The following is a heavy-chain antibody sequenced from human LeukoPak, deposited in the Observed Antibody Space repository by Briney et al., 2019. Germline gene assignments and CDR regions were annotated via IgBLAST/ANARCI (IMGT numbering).Heavy chain of an antibody. D-gene: IGHD6-13*01. V-gene: IGHV3-9*01. J-gene: IGHJ5*02. CDR3: AKDKDSSSWPSNWFDP. CDR2: ISWNSGSI. Sequence: GRSLRLSCAASGFTFDDYAVHWVRQAPGKGLEWVSGISWNSGSIGYADSVKGRFTISRDNAKNSLYLQMNSPRAEDTALYYCAKDKDSSSWPSNWFDPWGQGTLVTVSS. CDR1: GFTFDDYA.